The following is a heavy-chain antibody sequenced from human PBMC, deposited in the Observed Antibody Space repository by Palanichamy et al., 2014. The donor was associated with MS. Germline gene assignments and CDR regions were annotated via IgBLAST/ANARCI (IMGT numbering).Heavy chain of an antibody. CDR2: ISGSGGST. CDR3: ARVVAGSQIDS. V-gene: IGHV3-23*01. CDR1: GFTFSSYA. J-gene: IGHJ4*02. Sequence: EVQLLESGGGLVQPGGSLRLSCAASGFTFSSYAMSWVRQAPGKGLEWVSAISGSGGSTYYADSVKGRFTISRDSAKNSLYLQMNSLRADDTGIYYCARVVAGSQIDSWGQGTLVTVSS. D-gene: IGHD6-19*01.